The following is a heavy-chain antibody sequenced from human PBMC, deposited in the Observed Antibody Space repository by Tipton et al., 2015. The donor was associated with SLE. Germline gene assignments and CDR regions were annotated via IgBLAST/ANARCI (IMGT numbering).Heavy chain of an antibody. V-gene: IGHV3-11*06. Sequence: SLRLSCAASGFTFSDYYMSWIRQAPGKGLEWVSYISSSSSYTNYADSVKGRFTISRDNAKNSLYLQMNSLRAEDTAVYYCASQYYQSTRFDYWGQGTLVTVSS. CDR2: ISSSSSYT. CDR3: ASQYYQSTRFDY. CDR1: GFTFSDYY. D-gene: IGHD2-2*01. J-gene: IGHJ4*02.